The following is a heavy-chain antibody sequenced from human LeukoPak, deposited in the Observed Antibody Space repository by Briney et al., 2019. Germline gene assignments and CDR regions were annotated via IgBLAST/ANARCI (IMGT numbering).Heavy chain of an antibody. V-gene: IGHV3-21*01. CDR2: ISSSSSYI. Sequence: PGGSLRLSCAASGFTFSSYSMNWVRQAPGKGLEWVSSISSSSSYIYYADSVKGRFTISRDNAKNSLYLQMNSLRAEDTAVYYCASGLQLSYFDYWGQGTLVTVSS. D-gene: IGHD2/OR15-2a*01. CDR1: GFTFSSYS. J-gene: IGHJ4*02. CDR3: ASGLQLSYFDY.